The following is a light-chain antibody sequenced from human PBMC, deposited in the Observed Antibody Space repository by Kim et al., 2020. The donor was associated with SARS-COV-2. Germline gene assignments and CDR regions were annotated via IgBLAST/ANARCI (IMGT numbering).Light chain of an antibody. Sequence: DIQMTQSPSSLSASVGDRVTITCRASQSISSYLNWYQQKPGKAHKLLIYAASSLQSGVPSRFRGSGSGTDFTLTISSLQPEDFATYYCQQSYSTPYTFGQGTQLE. J-gene: IGKJ2*01. CDR3: QQSYSTPYT. CDR1: QSISSY. CDR2: AAS. V-gene: IGKV1-39*01.